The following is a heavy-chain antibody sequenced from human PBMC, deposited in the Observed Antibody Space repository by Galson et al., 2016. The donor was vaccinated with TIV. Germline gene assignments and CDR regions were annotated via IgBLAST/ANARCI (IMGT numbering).Heavy chain of an antibody. D-gene: IGHD3-10*01. CDR3: ATAHEGSESYIFFDD. V-gene: IGHV1-18*01. CDR2: ISPYNGNT. J-gene: IGHJ4*02. Sequence: SVKVSCKASGYTFTNYGINWVRQAPGQGLEWMGWISPYNGNTNSAQKFQDRVTMTTDTSTSTAYMELRSLRSDDTAMYYCATAHEGSESYIFFDDWGQGTLVTVSS. CDR1: GYTFTNYG.